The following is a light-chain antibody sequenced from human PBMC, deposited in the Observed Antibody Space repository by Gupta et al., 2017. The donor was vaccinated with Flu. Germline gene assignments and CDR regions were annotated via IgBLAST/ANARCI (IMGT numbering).Light chain of an antibody. Sequence: TSSYVGSYNRVSWYQQPPGTAPKLMIYEVSNRPSGVPDRFSGSKSGNTASLTISGLQAEDEADYYCSSYTSSSTVVFGGGTKLTVL. V-gene: IGLV2-18*02. CDR1: SSYVGSYNR. CDR3: SSYTSSSTVV. CDR2: EVS. J-gene: IGLJ2*01.